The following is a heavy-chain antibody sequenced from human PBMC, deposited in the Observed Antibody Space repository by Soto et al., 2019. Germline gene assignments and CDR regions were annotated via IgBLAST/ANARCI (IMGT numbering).Heavy chain of an antibody. CDR2: MNPNNGNA. CDR3: ARRKERSGPYYLDL. Sequence: ASVKVSCKASGFTFITYDFSWVRQAAGQGLESMGWMNPNNGNAGFAQKFRGRINMTRNTSMSTAYLELSSLRSDDSAVYFCARRKERSGPYYLDLWGQGTQVTVSS. CDR1: GFTFITYD. D-gene: IGHD6-25*01. J-gene: IGHJ4*02. V-gene: IGHV1-8*01.